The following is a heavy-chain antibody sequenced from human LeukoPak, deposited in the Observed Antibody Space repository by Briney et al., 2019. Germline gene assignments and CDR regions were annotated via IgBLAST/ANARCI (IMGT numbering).Heavy chain of an antibody. V-gene: IGHV4-59*12. CDR1: GGSISSYY. CDR3: ARDRSAAGDFDY. CDR2: IYYSGST. J-gene: IGHJ4*02. Sequence: PSETLSLTCTVSGGSISSYYWSWLRQPPGKGLEWIGYIYYSGSTNYNPSLKSRVTISVDTSKNQFSLKLSSVTAADTAVYYCARDRSAAGDFDYWGQGTLVTVSS. D-gene: IGHD6-13*01.